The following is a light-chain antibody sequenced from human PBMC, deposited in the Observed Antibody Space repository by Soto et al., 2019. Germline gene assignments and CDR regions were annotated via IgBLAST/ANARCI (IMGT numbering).Light chain of an antibody. CDR2: NNN. CDR3: AAWDDSLSCPV. V-gene: IGLV1-44*01. Sequence: SVLPQPPLVSGTPGQRVTISCSGSSSNIGSTVVNWYQQLPGTAPKLLIFNNNNRPSGVPDRFSGSKSGTSASLAISGLQSEDEADYYCAAWDDSLSCPVFGGGTKVTVL. J-gene: IGLJ3*02. CDR1: SSNIGSTV.